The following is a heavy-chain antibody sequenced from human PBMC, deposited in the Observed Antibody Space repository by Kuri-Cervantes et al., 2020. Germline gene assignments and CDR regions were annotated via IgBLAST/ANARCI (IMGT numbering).Heavy chain of an antibody. CDR2: IYYSGST. CDR3: ARVGVAGTLDYFDY. V-gene: IGHV4-30-4*01. J-gene: IGHJ4*02. Sequence: SETLSLTCTVSGGSISSGDYYWSWIRQPPGKGLEWIGYIYYSGSTYYNPSLKSRVTISVDTSKNQFSLKLGSVTAADTAVYYCARVGVAGTLDYFDYWGQGTLVTVSS. CDR1: GGSISSGDYY. D-gene: IGHD6-19*01.